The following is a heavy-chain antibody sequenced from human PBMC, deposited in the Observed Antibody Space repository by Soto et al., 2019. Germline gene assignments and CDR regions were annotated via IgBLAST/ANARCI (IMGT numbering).Heavy chain of an antibody. Sequence: ASVKVSCKASGYTFTSYGISWVRQAPGQGLEWMGWISAYNGNTNYAQKLQGRVTMTTDTSTSTAYMELRSLRSDDTAVYYCARVAELGRGYYRNWFDPWGQGTLVTVSS. CDR1: GYTFTSYG. J-gene: IGHJ5*02. CDR2: ISAYNGNT. V-gene: IGHV1-18*01. D-gene: IGHD3-22*01. CDR3: ARVAELGRGYYRNWFDP.